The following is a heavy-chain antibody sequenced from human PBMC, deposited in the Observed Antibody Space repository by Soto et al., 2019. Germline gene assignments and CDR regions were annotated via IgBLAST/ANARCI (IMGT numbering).Heavy chain of an antibody. CDR3: ARHVPAAGYYYGMDV. D-gene: IGHD2-2*01. CDR1: GGTFSSYA. J-gene: IGHJ6*02. V-gene: IGHV1-69*05. CDR2: NIPIFGTA. Sequence: QVQLVQSGAEVKKPGSSVKVSCKASGGTFSSYAISWVRQAPGQGLEWMGGNIPIFGTANYAQKFQGRVTXXSDESTSTAYRELSSLRSEDTAVYSCARHVPAAGYYYGMDVWGQGTTVTVSS.